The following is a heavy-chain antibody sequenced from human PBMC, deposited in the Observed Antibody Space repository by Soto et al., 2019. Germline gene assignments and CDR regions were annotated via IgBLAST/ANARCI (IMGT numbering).Heavy chain of an antibody. Sequence: SETLSLTCDFNGGSFHGYYWTWIREPAGAGLEWIGEINHSGSTNYNPSLKSRVTISVDTSKNQFSLKLTSVTAADTAVYYCARDKITGLFDYWGQGTLVTVSS. CDR2: INHSGST. D-gene: IGHD2-8*02. J-gene: IGHJ4*02. CDR1: GGSFHGYY. CDR3: ARDKITGLFDY. V-gene: IGHV4-34*01.